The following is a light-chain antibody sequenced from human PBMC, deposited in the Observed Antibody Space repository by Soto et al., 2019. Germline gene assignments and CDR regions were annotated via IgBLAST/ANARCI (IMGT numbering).Light chain of an antibody. CDR2: DVF. J-gene: IGKJ1*01. Sequence: DIQMTQSPSTLSASVGDRVTIPCRASQTINNRLAWYQQKPGKAPKLLIFDVFTLESGVPSRFSGSGGGTEFTLTISSLQHDVVATYYWQQNNSLWTTFGQGTKADI. V-gene: IGKV1-5*01. CDR1: QTINNR. CDR3: QQNNSLWTT.